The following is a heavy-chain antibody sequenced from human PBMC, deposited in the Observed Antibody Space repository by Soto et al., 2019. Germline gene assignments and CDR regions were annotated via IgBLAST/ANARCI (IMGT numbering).Heavy chain of an antibody. J-gene: IGHJ3*02. CDR3: AHYFYILVDDAFDI. Sequence: QITLKESGPTLVKPTQTLTLTCTFLGFSLSTSGVGVGWIRQPPGKALEWLALIYWDDGKRYSQSLKSRLTITKDTSKNQVVLTMTNMDPVDTATYYCAHYFYILVDDAFDIWGQGTMVTVSS. CDR1: GFSLSTSGVG. D-gene: IGHD2-8*02. CDR2: IYWDDGK. V-gene: IGHV2-5*02.